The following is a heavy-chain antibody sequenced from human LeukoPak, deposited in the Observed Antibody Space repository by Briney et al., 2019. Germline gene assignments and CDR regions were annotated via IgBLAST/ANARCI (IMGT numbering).Heavy chain of an antibody. D-gene: IGHD1-1*01. CDR2: ISGYNDNA. Sequence: GASVKVSCKASGYIFTNYGISWVRQAPGQGIEWVGWISGYNDNAHYAQKLQGRVTMTREASTSTVYMELRSLSSDDTAIYYCARDGNDVMDYWGQGTQVTVSS. CDR1: GYIFTNYG. CDR3: ARDGNDVMDY. V-gene: IGHV1-18*01. J-gene: IGHJ4*02.